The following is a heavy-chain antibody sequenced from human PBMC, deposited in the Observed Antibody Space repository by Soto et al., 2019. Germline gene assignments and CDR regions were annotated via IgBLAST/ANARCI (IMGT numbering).Heavy chain of an antibody. Sequence: QVQLVQSGAEVKKSGASVKVSCKASGYTFSRYAISWVRQAPGQGLEWMGWIIVDNGNTNYAQKFQGRVTMTTDASTSTADLELRGLRSEDTAVYFCARLQVAAAGTGADYWGEGTQVTVSS. CDR1: GYTFSRYA. D-gene: IGHD6-13*01. V-gene: IGHV1-18*01. J-gene: IGHJ4*02. CDR3: ARLQVAAAGTGADY. CDR2: IIVDNGNT.